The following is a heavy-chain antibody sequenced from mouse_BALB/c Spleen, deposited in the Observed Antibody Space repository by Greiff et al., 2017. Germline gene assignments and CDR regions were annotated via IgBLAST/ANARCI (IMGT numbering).Heavy chain of an antibody. V-gene: IGHV2-9*02. D-gene: IGHD2-1*01. CDR2: IWAGGST. J-gene: IGHJ4*01. CDR3: ARGHYGNYEPMDY. Sequence: QVQLKESGPGLVAPSQSLSITCTVSGFSLTSYGVHWVRQPPGKGLEWLGVIWAGGSTNYNSALMSRLSINKDNSKSQVFLKMNSLQTDDTAMYYCARGHYGNYEPMDYWGQGTSVTVSS. CDR1: GFSLTSYG.